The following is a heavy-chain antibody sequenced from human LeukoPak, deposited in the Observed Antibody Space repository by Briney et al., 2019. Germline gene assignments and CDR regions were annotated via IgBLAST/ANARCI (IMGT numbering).Heavy chain of an antibody. D-gene: IGHD6-13*01. CDR3: AGDQIAAAGTGLDY. CDR2: IYHSGST. Sequence: PSETLSLTCAVSGGSISSSNWWSWVRQPPGKGLEWIGEIYHSGSTNYNPSLKSRVTISVDKSKNQFSLKLSSVTAADTAVYYCAGDQIAAAGTGLDYWGQGTLVTVSS. V-gene: IGHV4-4*02. J-gene: IGHJ4*02. CDR1: GGSISSSNW.